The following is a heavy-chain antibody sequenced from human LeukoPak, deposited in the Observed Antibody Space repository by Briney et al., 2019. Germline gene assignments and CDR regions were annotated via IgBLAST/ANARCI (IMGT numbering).Heavy chain of an antibody. J-gene: IGHJ4*02. CDR3: AALGYCSCGSCPTYDY. D-gene: IGHD2-15*01. V-gene: IGHV1-58*02. CDR1: GFXFTSSA. Sequence: SVKVSCKASGFXFTSSAMQWVRQARGQRLEWIGWIVVGSGNTNYAQKFQERVTITRDMSTSTAYMELSSLRSEDTAVYYCAALGYCSCGSCPTYDYWGQGTLVTVSS. CDR2: IVVGSGNT.